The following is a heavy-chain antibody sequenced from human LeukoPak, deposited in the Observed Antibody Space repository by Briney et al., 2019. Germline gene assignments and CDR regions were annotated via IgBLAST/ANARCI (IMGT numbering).Heavy chain of an antibody. CDR2: IYYSGST. CDR3: ARDRLTHAFDI. V-gene: IGHV4-39*07. J-gene: IGHJ3*02. D-gene: IGHD3-9*01. CDR1: GGSISSSSYY. Sequence: SETLSLTCTVSGGSISSSSYYWGWIRQPPGKGLEWIGSIYYSGSTNYNPSLKSRVTMSVDTSKNQFSLKLSSVTAADTAVYYCARDRLTHAFDIWGQGTMVTVSS.